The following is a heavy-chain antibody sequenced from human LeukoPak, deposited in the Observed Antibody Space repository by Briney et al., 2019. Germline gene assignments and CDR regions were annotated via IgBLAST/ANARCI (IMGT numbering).Heavy chain of an antibody. CDR2: INHSGST. D-gene: IGHD3-22*01. Sequence: PSETLSLTCAVYGGSFSGYYWSWIRQPPGKGLEWIGEINHSGSTNYNPSLKSRVTISVDTSKNQFSLKLSSVTAADTAVYYCARGRGVPYYYDSSGYYPADYWGQGTLVTVSS. CDR1: GGSFSGYY. CDR3: ARGRGVPYYYDSSGYYPADY. J-gene: IGHJ4*02. V-gene: IGHV4-34*01.